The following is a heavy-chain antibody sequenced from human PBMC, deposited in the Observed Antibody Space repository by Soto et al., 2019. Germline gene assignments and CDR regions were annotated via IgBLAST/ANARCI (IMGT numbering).Heavy chain of an antibody. CDR1: GFSFISYA. V-gene: IGHV3-23*01. J-gene: IGHJ4*02. D-gene: IGHD6-19*01. CDR3: AKATTNGGWFNPFDS. CDR2: LSDSGSST. Sequence: GGSLRLSCAASGFSFISYAMNWVRQAPGKGLEWVSGLSDSGSSTYYADSVKGRFTISRDNSRDTLFLQMNSLTADDTAVYYCAKATTNGGWFNPFDSWGQGALVTVSS.